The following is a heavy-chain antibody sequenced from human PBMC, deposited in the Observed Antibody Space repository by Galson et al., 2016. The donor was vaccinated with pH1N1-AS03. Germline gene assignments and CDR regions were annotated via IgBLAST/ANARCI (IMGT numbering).Heavy chain of an antibody. CDR2: IGSTGSNT. CDR1: GFTFSTYA. CDR3: AKYTIDWYEDY. V-gene: IGHV3-23*01. Sequence: SLRLSCAVSGFTFSTYAMTWVRQAPGRGLEWVSSIGSTGSNTFYADSVMGRFTISRDNSKNTLYLQMNSLRAEDTTVFYCAKYTIDWYEDYWGQGTLVTVSS. J-gene: IGHJ4*02. D-gene: IGHD6-19*01.